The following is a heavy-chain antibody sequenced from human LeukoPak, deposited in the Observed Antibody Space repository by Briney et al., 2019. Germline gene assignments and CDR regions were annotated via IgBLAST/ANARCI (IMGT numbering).Heavy chain of an antibody. CDR3: ATRGDKYYFDY. J-gene: IGHJ4*02. V-gene: IGHV3-23*01. D-gene: IGHD3-10*01. CDR2: ISGSGGST. CDR1: RFTFSSYA. Sequence: GGSLRLSCAASRFTFSSYAMSWVRQAPGKGLEWVSVISGSGGSTYYADSVKGRFTISRDNSKNTLYLQMNSLRAEDTAVYYCATRGDKYYFDYWGQGTLVTVSS.